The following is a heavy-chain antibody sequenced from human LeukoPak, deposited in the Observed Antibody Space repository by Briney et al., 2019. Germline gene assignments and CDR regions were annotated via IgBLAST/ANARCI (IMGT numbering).Heavy chain of an antibody. CDR2: IRYDGSNK. V-gene: IGHV3-30*02. CDR1: GFTFSSYA. J-gene: IGHJ4*02. D-gene: IGHD2-21*01. Sequence: GGSLRLSCAASGFTFSSYAMHWVRQAPGKGLEWVAFIRYDGSNKYYADSVKGRFTISRDNSKNTLYLQMNSLRAEDTAVYYCAKDYYCGGECYYFDYWGQGTLVTVSS. CDR3: AKDYYCGGECYYFDY.